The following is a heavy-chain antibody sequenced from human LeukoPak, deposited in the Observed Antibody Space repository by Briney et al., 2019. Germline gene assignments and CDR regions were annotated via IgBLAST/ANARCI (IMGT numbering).Heavy chain of an antibody. V-gene: IGHV3-13*04. CDR3: GRSGTTMTGDGLDI. CDR2: ISVTGEQ. D-gene: IGHD4-17*01. CDR1: GFTLISHD. Sequence: GGSLRLSCAASGFTLISHDMHWGRQVTGKGLEWVSGISVTGEQYYLGFVKGRSTISKENAKNALNLQMNSLRAGETAVYYCGRSGTTMTGDGLDIWGQGTMVTVSS. J-gene: IGHJ3*02.